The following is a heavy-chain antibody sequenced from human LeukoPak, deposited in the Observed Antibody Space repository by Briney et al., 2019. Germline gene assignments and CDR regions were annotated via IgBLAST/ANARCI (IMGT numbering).Heavy chain of an antibody. J-gene: IGHJ4*02. CDR2: ISYDGSNK. CDR1: GFTFSSYG. Sequence: PGRSLRLSCAASGFTFSSYGMHWVRQAPGKGLEWVAVISYDGSNKYYADSVKGRFTISRDNSKNTLYLQMNSLRAEDTAVYYCAKALKGGPFDYWGQGTLVTVSS. D-gene: IGHD3-16*01. CDR3: AKALKGGPFDY. V-gene: IGHV3-30*18.